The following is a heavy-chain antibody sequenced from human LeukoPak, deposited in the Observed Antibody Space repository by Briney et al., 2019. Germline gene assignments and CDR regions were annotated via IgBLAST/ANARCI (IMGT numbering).Heavy chain of an antibody. D-gene: IGHD2-8*01. J-gene: IGHJ6*03. Sequence: GASVKVSCKASGYTFTSYYMHWVRQAPGQGLEWMGIINPSGGSTSYAQKFQGRVTMTRDMSTSTVYMELSSLRTEDTAVYYCARTMVSGDYYYYYMDVWGKGTTVTVSS. CDR3: ARTMVSGDYYYYYMDV. CDR2: INPSGGST. CDR1: GYTFTSYY. V-gene: IGHV1-46*01.